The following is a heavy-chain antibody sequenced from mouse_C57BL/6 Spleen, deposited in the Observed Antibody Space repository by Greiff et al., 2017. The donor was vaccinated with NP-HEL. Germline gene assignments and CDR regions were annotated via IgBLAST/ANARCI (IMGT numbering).Heavy chain of an antibody. V-gene: IGHV1-22*01. D-gene: IGHD1-1*02. CDR2: INTNNGGT. CDR1: GYTFTDYN. J-gene: IGHJ2*01. Sequence: EVQLQQSGPELVKPGASVKMSCKASGYTFTDYNMHWVKQSHGKSLEWIGYINTNNGGTSYNQKVKGKATLTVNKSSSTAYMELRSLTSEDSAVYYCAREDLVLGIPLDYWGQGTTLTVSS. CDR3: AREDLVLGIPLDY.